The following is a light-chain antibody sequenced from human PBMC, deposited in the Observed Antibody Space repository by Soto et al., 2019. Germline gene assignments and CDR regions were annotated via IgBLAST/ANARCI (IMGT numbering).Light chain of an antibody. CDR1: QSFSTY. J-gene: IGKJ1*01. CDR3: QKDKTPPQT. Sequence: VGEGDSIDLGASQSFSTYLAWYQQKPGKVPKLLISGISTLQPGVPALFSGSGYGAELTLPISNLQPGDLSVYYCQKDKTPPQTFGSGTKVDIK. CDR2: GIS. V-gene: IGKV1-27*01.